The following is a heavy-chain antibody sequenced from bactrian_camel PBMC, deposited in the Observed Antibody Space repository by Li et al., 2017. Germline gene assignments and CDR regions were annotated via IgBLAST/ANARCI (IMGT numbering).Heavy chain of an antibody. J-gene: IGHJ4*01. CDR2: IERRGRI. CDR1: TRNADADS. Sequence: HVQLVESGGGSVQVGESLRLSCVASTRNADADSMGWFRQAQGQEREGLACIERRGRIHYAASVKGRFTISQDNAKNTLYLQMNSLKPEDTGMYYCAAYRGSWGLGMTLSPNPYEYWGQGTQVTVS. D-gene: IGHD5*01. CDR3: AAYRGSWGLGMTLSPNPYEY. V-gene: IGHV3S53*01.